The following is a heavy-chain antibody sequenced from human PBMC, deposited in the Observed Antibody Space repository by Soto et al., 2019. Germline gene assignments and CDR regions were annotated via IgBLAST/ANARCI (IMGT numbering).Heavy chain of an antibody. V-gene: IGHV1-2*04. J-gene: IGHJ6*03. CDR1: GYTFTGYY. D-gene: IGHD6-19*01. CDR2: INPNSGGT. Sequence: ASVKVSCKASGYTFTGYYMHWLRQAPGQGFEWMGWINPNSGGTNYAQKFQGWVTMTRDTSISTAYMELSRLRSDDTAVYYCATGINIAVAPHYYYMDVWGKWTTVTVSS. CDR3: ATGINIAVAPHYYYMDV.